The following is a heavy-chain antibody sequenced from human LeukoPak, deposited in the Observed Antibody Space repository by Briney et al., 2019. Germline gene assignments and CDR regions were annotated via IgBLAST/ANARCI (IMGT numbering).Heavy chain of an antibody. CDR3: ARNYGSGSYRGPFGY. Sequence: GGSLRLSCAASGFTFDDYAMHWVRQAPGKGLEWVSGISWNSGSIGYVDSVKGRFTISRDNAENSLFLQMNSLRAEDTAVYYCARNYGSGSYRGPFGYWGQGTLVTVSS. V-gene: IGHV3-9*01. CDR2: ISWNSGSI. CDR1: GFTFDDYA. J-gene: IGHJ4*02. D-gene: IGHD3-10*01.